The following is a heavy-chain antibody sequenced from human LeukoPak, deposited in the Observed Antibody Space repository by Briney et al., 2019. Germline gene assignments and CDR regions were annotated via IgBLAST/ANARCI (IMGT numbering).Heavy chain of an antibody. CDR2: ISGSGGST. D-gene: IGHD6-13*01. CDR1: GFTFSSYA. CDR3: AGGAYSSSWYH. J-gene: IGHJ5*02. V-gene: IGHV3-23*01. Sequence: GGSLRLSCAASGFTFSSYAMSWVRQAPGKGLEWVSAISGSGGSTYYADSVKGRFTISRDNSKNTLYLQMNILRAEDTAVYYCAGGAYSSSWYHWGQGTLVTVSS.